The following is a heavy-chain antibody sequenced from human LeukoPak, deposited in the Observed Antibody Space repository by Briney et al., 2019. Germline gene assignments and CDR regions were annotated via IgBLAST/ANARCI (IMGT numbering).Heavy chain of an antibody. D-gene: IGHD2-21*02. CDR3: ARDNIVVVTAIHHDAFDV. J-gene: IGHJ3*01. CDR2: INHSGST. V-gene: IGHV4-34*01. CDR1: GGSFSGYY. Sequence: SETLSLTCAVYGGSFSGYYWSWIRQPPGKGLEWIGEINHSGSTNYNPSLKSRVTISVDTSKNQFSLKLSSVTAADTAVYYCARDNIVVVTAIHHDAFDVWGQGTMVTVSS.